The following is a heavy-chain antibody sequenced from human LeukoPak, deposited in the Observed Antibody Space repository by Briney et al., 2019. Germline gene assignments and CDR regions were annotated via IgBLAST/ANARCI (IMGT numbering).Heavy chain of an antibody. J-gene: IGHJ4*02. CDR3: TRGHYGR. V-gene: IGHV3-15*01. Sequence: PGGSLRLSCAASGFTFTSAWMNWVRQVPGKGLEWVGHIKPKTDGGTTGYAAPVKGRFTISRDDSKSTLYLQMDSLKTEDTAVYYCTRGHYGRWGQGTLVTVSS. D-gene: IGHD3-10*01. CDR1: GFTFTSAW. CDR2: IKPKTDGGTT.